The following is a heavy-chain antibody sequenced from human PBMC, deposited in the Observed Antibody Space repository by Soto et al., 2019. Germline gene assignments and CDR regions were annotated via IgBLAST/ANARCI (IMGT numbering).Heavy chain of an antibody. CDR2: IYYSGST. D-gene: IGHD1-1*01. J-gene: IGHJ4*02. CDR1: GCSISSYY. V-gene: IGHV4-59*08. Sequence: QVQLQESGPGLVKPSEPLSLTCTVSGCSISSYYWSWIRQPPGKGLEWIGYIYYSGSTNYNPSLKSRVTISVDTSKNQFSLKLSSVTAADTAVYYGARRYGYRFDYWGQGTLVTVSS. CDR3: ARRYGYRFDY.